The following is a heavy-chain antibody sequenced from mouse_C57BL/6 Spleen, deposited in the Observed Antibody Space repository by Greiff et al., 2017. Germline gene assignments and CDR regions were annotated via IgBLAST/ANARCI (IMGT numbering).Heavy chain of an antibody. CDR2: ISSGGDYI. CDR3: TRDVLYWYFDV. CDR1: GFTFSSYA. V-gene: IGHV5-9-1*02. J-gene: IGHJ1*03. Sequence: EVNVVESGEGLVKPGGSLKLSCAASGFTFSSYAMSWVRQTPEKRLEWVAYISSGGDYIYYADTVKGRFTISRDNARHTLYLQMSSLKSEDTAMYYGTRDVLYWYFDVWGTGTTVTVSS.